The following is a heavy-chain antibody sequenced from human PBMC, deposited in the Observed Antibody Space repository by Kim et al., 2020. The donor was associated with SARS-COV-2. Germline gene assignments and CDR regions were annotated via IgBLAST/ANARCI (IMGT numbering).Heavy chain of an antibody. J-gene: IGHJ4*02. Sequence: ASVKVSCKVSGYTLTELSMHWVRQAPGKGLEWMGGFDPEDGETIYAQKFQGRVTMTEDTSTDTAYMELSSLRSEDTAVYYCATGAPSYYGDQGYFDYWGQGTLVTVSS. CDR3: ATGAPSYYGDQGYFDY. V-gene: IGHV1-24*01. CDR1: GYTLTELS. D-gene: IGHD4-17*01. CDR2: FDPEDGET.